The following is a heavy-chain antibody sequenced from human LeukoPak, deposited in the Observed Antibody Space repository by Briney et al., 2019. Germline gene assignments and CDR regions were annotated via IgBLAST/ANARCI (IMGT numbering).Heavy chain of an antibody. CDR1: GGTFSSYA. V-gene: IGHV1-69*05. CDR3: ARDATDWFDP. J-gene: IGHJ5*02. D-gene: IGHD4-17*01. Sequence: SVKVSCKASGGTFSSYAISWVRQAPGQGLEWMGGIIPIFGTANYAQKFQGRVTITTDESTSTAYMELSSLRSEDTTVYYCARDATDWFDPWGQGTLVTVSS. CDR2: IIPIFGTA.